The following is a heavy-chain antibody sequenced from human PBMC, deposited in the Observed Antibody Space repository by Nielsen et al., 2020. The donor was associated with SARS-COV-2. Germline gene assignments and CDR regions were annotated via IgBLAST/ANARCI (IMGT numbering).Heavy chain of an antibody. CDR2: IKQDGSEK. D-gene: IGHD2/OR15-2a*01. J-gene: IGHJ3*02. Sequence: GESLKISCAASGFTFSSYWMSWVRQAPGKGLEWVANIKQDGSEKYYVDSVKGRFTISRDNAKNSPYLQMNSLRAEDTAVYYCARDVFYDTGAFDIWGQGTMVTVSS. V-gene: IGHV3-7*01. CDR1: GFTFSSYW. CDR3: ARDVFYDTGAFDI.